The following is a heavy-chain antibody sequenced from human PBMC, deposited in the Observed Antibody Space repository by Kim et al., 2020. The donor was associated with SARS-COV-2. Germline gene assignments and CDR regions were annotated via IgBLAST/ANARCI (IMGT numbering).Heavy chain of an antibody. CDR3: ARQDYDSSGLDALDI. Sequence: GESLKISCEGSGYSFSDYWIAWVRQMPGKGLEWMGILYPGDSDTRYSPSFQGQDTISVDKSVTTAYLQWSSLKASDTATYYCARQDYDSSGLDALDIWGQ. V-gene: IGHV5-51*01. J-gene: IGHJ3*02. D-gene: IGHD3-22*01. CDR2: LYPGDSDT. CDR1: GYSFSDYW.